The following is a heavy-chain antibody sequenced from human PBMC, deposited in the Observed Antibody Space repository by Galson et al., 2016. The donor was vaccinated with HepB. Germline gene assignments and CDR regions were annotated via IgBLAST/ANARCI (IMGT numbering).Heavy chain of an antibody. V-gene: IGHV4-59*01. J-gene: IGHJ5*02. CDR2: ITYSGKT. CDR3: ARETNGEYDDWFGP. D-gene: IGHD4-17*01. CDR1: GGSLGTYY. Sequence: ATLSLTCEVSGGSLGTYYWCWLRQPPGKGLAWIGNITYSGKTHYNPSLRSRPTISVDTSKNQLSLILGSVTAADTAVYYCARETNGEYDDWFGPWGRGAQVIVSS.